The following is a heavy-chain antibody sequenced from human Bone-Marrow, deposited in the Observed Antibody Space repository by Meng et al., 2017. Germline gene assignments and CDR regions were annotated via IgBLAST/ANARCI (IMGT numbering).Heavy chain of an antibody. V-gene: IGHV3-23*01. CDR1: GFTFSNNA. D-gene: IGHD1-1*01. J-gene: IGHJ4*01. Sequence: EVQLLESGGGLVQPGGSLRLSCAASGFTFSNNAMGWVRQAPEKGLDWVSTISRSGTTTYYADSVKGRFTISRDISKNTLYQQMNSLRADDTAVYYCVKEGQLGYFDSWGHGTLVTVSS. CDR3: VKEGQLGYFDS. CDR2: ISRSGTTT.